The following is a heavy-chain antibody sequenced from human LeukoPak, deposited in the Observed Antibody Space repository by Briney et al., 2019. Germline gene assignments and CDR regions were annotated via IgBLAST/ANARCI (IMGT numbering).Heavy chain of an antibody. CDR3: ARQEWLLYYYGMDV. V-gene: IGHV4-59*04. Sequence: PSETLSLTCTVSGGSINNYYWDWIRQPPGKGLEWIGYIYYSGSTYYNPSLKSRVTISVDTSKNQFSLKLSSVTAADTAVYYCARQEWLLYYYGMDVWGQGTTVTVSS. D-gene: IGHD3-3*01. J-gene: IGHJ6*02. CDR2: IYYSGST. CDR1: GGSINNYY.